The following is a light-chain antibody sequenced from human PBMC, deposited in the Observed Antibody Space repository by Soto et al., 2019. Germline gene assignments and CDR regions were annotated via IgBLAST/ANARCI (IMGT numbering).Light chain of an antibody. J-gene: IGKJ1*01. CDR3: HKYYSTPWT. CDR1: QSVLYSADGNNY. Sequence: DIVMSQSPDSLAVSLGERATINCKSSQSVLYSADGNNYLAWYQQKPGQPPKLLIYWASNRESGVPDRFSGSGSETDFTLTISSLQAEDVAVYYCHKYYSTPWTFGQGTKVEIK. V-gene: IGKV4-1*01. CDR2: WAS.